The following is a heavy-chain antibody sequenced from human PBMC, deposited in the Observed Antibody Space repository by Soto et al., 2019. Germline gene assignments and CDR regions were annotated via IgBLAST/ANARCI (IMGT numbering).Heavy chain of an antibody. Sequence: QVPLQESGPRLVRPSGTLSLTCNVSRGSITTANWWNWVRQPPGRGLEWIGEIYHSGSTNYNLSLKSRVTLSVDKSKNPFSLTLSSVTAADTAIYYCARRGGGVVLAATTPFDYWGQGILVTVSS. D-gene: IGHD2-15*01. CDR2: IYHSGST. V-gene: IGHV4-4*02. J-gene: IGHJ4*02. CDR1: RGSITTANW. CDR3: ARRGGGVVLAATTPFDY.